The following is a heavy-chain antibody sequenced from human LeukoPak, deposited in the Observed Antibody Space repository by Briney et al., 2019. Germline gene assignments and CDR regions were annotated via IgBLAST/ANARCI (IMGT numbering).Heavy chain of an antibody. CDR3: ARQASDNDAFDI. CDR2: INPNSGGT. Sequence: GASVKVSCKSSGYTFTGYYMHWVRPAPGQGLEWMGWINPNSGGTNYAQKFQGRVTMTRDTSISTAYMELSRLRSDDTAVYYCARQASDNDAFDIWGQGTMVTVSS. D-gene: IGHD2-15*01. CDR1: GYTFTGYY. J-gene: IGHJ3*02. V-gene: IGHV1-2*02.